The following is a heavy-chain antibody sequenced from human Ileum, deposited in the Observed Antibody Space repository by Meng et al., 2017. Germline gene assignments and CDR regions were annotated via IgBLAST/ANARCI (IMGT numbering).Heavy chain of an antibody. CDR1: GDSIISSNW. J-gene: IGHJ4*02. CDR3: ATNKNKKIDY. V-gene: IGHV4-4*02. D-gene: IGHD2/OR15-2a*01. CDR2: IFHTGST. Sequence: LRDSGQGLVEPSVTLSPTCRVSGDSIISSNWWNWVRQPPGKGLEWIGEIFHTGSTNYNPSLKSRVTISADKSKNQFSLNLSSVTAADTAVYYCATNKNKKIDYWGQGTLVTVSS.